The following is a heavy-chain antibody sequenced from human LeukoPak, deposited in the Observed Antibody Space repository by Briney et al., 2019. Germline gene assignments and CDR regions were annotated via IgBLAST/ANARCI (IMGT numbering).Heavy chain of an antibody. CDR1: GFTFSRDW. Sequence: GGSLRLSCATSGFTFSRDWVHWVRQVPGKGLVWVSRINSDGSRTNYADSVKGRFTISRDNAKNTLYLQMNSLRAEDTAVYYCARTPVVPGNWLDPWGQGTLVTVSS. V-gene: IGHV3-74*01. CDR2: INSDGSRT. D-gene: IGHD2-2*01. CDR3: ARTPVVPGNWLDP. J-gene: IGHJ5*02.